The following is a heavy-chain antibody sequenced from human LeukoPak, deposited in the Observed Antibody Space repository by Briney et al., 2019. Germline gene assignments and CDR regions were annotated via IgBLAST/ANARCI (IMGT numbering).Heavy chain of an antibody. J-gene: IGHJ4*02. D-gene: IGHD3-22*01. CDR1: GYSFANYW. Sequence: GESLKISCKGSGYSFANYWIGWVRQMPGKGLEWMGIIYPGDSDTRYSPSFQGQVTISADKSISTAYLQWSSLKASDTAMYYCARLPTPHYYDSSGYFDYWGQGTLVTVSS. V-gene: IGHV5-51*01. CDR3: ARLPTPHYYDSSGYFDY. CDR2: IYPGDSDT.